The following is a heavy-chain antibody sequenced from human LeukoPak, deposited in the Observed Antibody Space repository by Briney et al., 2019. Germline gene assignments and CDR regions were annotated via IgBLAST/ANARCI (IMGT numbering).Heavy chain of an antibody. D-gene: IGHD6-6*01. CDR1: GFTVSSNY. J-gene: IGHJ5*02. CDR3: ARYSSSSLGLDYNWFDP. V-gene: IGHV3-48*01. Sequence: GGSLRLSCAASGFTVSSNYMSWVRQAPGKGLEWVSYISSSSSTIYYADSVKGRFTISRDNAKNSLYLQMNSLRAEDTAVYYCARYSSSSLGLDYNWFDPWGQGTLVTVSS. CDR2: ISSSSSTI.